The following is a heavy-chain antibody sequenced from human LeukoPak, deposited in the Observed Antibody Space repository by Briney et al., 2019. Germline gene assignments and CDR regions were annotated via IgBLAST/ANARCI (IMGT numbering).Heavy chain of an antibody. J-gene: IGHJ4*02. D-gene: IGHD3-10*01. V-gene: IGHV3-23*01. CDR3: AKGAELLWFGELFNY. Sequence: GGSLRLSCAASGFTFSSYGMSWVRQAPGKGLEWVSAISGSGGSTYYADSVKGRFTISRDNSKSTLYLQMNGLRAEDTAVYYCAKGAELLWFGELFNYWGQGTLVTVSS. CDR2: ISGSGGST. CDR1: GFTFSSYG.